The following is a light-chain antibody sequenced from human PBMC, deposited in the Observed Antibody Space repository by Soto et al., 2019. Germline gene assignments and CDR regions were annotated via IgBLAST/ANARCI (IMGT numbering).Light chain of an antibody. CDR3: NSYTSTSSWV. CDR2: EVS. V-gene: IGLV2-14*01. J-gene: IGLJ3*02. CDR1: RSDVGGYNY. Sequence: HSALTQPASVSGSPGQSITISCTGTRSDVGGYNYVSWYQQHPGKAPKLMIYEVSNRPSGVSNRFSGSKSGNTASLTISGLQAEDEADYYCNSYTSTSSWVFGGGTKLTVL.